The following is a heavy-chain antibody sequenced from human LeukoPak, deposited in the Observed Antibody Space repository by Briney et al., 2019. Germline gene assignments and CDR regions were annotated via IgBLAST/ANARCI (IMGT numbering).Heavy chain of an antibody. Sequence: GASVKVSCKASGYTFTSYGISWVRQAPGQGLEWMVWISAYNCNTKYAQKLQGRVTMTIDTSTSTAYMELRSLRSGDTAVYYCARTKGDFWSGYSPDYWGQGTLVTVSS. CDR1: GYTFTSYG. J-gene: IGHJ4*02. V-gene: IGHV1-18*01. D-gene: IGHD3-3*01. CDR3: ARTKGDFWSGYSPDY. CDR2: ISAYNCNT.